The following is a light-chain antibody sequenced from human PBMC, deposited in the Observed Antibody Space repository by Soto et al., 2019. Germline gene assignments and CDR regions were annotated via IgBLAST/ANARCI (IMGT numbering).Light chain of an antibody. V-gene: IGKV1-9*01. J-gene: IGKJ2*01. Sequence: DIQMTQSPSSLSASVGDRVTVSCRASQNIGTYLAWFQQKPGKAPNLRSSAASTLQSGVPSRFSGSGSETEFTLTITSLQPEDSATYYCQQRNSYPRTFGQGTKV. CDR1: QNIGTY. CDR2: AAS. CDR3: QQRNSYPRT.